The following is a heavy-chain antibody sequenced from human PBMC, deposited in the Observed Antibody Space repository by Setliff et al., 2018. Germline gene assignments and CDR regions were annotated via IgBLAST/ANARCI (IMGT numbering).Heavy chain of an antibody. V-gene: IGHV1-24*01. CDR1: GYTFRNYA. D-gene: IGHD3-22*01. Sequence: ASVKVSCKASGYTFRNYAFAWVRQAPGQGLEWMGGFDPEDGETIYAQKFQGRVTMTEDTSTDTAYMELSSLRSEDTAVYYCATGGSSGYYYNWFDPWGQGTLVTVSS. J-gene: IGHJ5*02. CDR2: FDPEDGET. CDR3: ATGGSSGYYYNWFDP.